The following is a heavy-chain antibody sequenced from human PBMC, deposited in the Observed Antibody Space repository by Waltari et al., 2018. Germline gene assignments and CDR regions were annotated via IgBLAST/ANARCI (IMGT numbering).Heavy chain of an antibody. CDR1: GGSISSYY. V-gene: IGHV4-59*01. J-gene: IGHJ6*03. D-gene: IGHD3-10*01. CDR3: AREDYYGSGSYSRRYYYYYMDV. CDR2: IYYSGST. Sequence: QVQLQESGPGLVKPSEPLSLTCTVSGGSISSYYWSWIRPPPGKGLEWIGYIYYSGSTNYNPSLKSRVTISVDTSKNQFSLKLSSVTAADTAVYYCAREDYYGSGSYSRRYYYYYMDVWGKGTTVTVSS.